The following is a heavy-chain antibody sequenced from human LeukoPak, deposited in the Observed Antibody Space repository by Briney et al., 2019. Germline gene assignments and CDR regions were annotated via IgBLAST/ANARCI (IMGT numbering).Heavy chain of an antibody. V-gene: IGHV3-21*01. CDR2: ISSSSSYI. CDR3: ARDRGYCSSTSCYYDAFDI. D-gene: IGHD2-2*01. CDR1: GFTFSSYS. J-gene: IGHJ3*02. Sequence: GGSLRLSCAASGFTFSSYSMNWVRQAPGKGLEWVSSISSSSSYIYYADSVKGRFTISRDNAKNSLYLQMNSLRAEDTAVYYCARDRGYCSSTSCYYDAFDIWGQGTMVTVSS.